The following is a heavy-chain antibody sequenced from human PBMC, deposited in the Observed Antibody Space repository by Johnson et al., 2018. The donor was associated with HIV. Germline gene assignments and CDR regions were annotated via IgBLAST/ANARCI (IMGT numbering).Heavy chain of an antibody. CDR2: ISSSGSTI. CDR3: AKTAAADAFDI. D-gene: IGHD2-2*01. V-gene: IGHV3-11*04. CDR1: GFSFSDYY. J-gene: IGHJ3*02. Sequence: QVQLVESGGGLVKPGGSLRLSCAASGFSFSDYYMSWIRQAPGKGLEWVSYISSSGSTIYYADSVKGRFSISRDNSKNTLYLQMNSLRAEDTAVYYCAKTAAADAFDIWGQGTMVTVSS.